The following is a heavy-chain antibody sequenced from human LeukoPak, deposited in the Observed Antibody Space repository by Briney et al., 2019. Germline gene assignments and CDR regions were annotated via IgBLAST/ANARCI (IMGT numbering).Heavy chain of an antibody. J-gene: IGHJ4*02. Sequence: PGGSLRLSCAASGFTFSSYGMSWVRQAPGKGLEWVSAISGSGGSTYYADSVKGRFTISRDNSKNTLYLQMNSLRAEDTAVYYCAKVGFYYDSSGRVDYWGQGTLVTVSS. CDR3: AKVGFYYDSSGRVDY. V-gene: IGHV3-23*01. CDR2: ISGSGGST. D-gene: IGHD3-22*01. CDR1: GFTFSSYG.